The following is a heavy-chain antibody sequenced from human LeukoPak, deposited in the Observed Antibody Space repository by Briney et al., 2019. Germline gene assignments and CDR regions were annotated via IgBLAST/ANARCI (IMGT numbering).Heavy chain of an antibody. CDR2: INPNSGGT. CDR3: ARGGTGTRGYYGMDV. CDR1: GYTFTDCY. J-gene: IGHJ6*02. Sequence: GASVKGSCKASGYTFTDCYLHWVRQAPGQGLEWLGWINPNSGGTNYAQKFQGWVTMTRDTSISTAYMELSRLTSDDTAVYYCARGGTGTRGYYGMDVWGQGTSVTVSS. D-gene: IGHD1-1*01. V-gene: IGHV1-2*04.